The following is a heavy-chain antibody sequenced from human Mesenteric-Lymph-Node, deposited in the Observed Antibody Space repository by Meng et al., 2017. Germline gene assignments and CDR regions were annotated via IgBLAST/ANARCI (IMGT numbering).Heavy chain of an antibody. J-gene: IGHJ3*02. CDR2: ISSSGSTI. Sequence: GESLKISCAASGFTFSDYYMSWIRQAPGKGLEWVSYISSSGSTIYYADSVKGRFTISRDNAKNSLYLQMNSLRAEDTAVYYCARDYYDSSVFSDAFDIWGQGTMVTVSS. CDR1: GFTFSDYY. D-gene: IGHD3-22*01. V-gene: IGHV3-11*01. CDR3: ARDYYDSSVFSDAFDI.